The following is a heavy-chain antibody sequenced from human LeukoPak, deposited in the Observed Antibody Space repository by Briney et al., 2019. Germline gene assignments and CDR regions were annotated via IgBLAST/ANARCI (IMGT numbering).Heavy chain of an antibody. CDR2: IWHDGSHK. D-gene: IGHD3-10*01. V-gene: IGHV3-33*01. CDR1: GFAFNTYA. Sequence: PGRSLRLSCAASGFAFNTYAMHWVRQAPGQGLEWVALIWHDGSHKFYSNSVRGQFTISRDNSKNTVSLQMNNLRPEDTAVYYCAREFFGSEIYPDFWGQETRVTVSS. CDR3: AREFFGSEIYPDF. J-gene: IGHJ4*02.